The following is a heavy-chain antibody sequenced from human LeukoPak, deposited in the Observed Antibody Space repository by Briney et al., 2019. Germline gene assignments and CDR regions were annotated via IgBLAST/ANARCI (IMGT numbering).Heavy chain of an antibody. CDR3: ARAGATMIAPVGAFDI. V-gene: IGHV3-30*04. D-gene: IGHD3-22*01. CDR2: ISYDGSNK. CDR1: GFTFSSYA. Sequence: PRGSLRLSCAASGFTFSSYAMHWVRQAPGKGLEWVAVISYDGSNKYYADSVKGRFTISRDNSKNTLYLQMNSLRAEDTAVYYCARAGATMIAPVGAFDIWGQGTMVTVSS. J-gene: IGHJ3*02.